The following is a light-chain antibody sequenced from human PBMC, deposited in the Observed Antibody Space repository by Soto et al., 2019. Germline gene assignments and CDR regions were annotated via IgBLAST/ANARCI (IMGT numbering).Light chain of an antibody. V-gene: IGKV3-15*01. Sequence: EIVMTPSPATLSVSPGERVTLSCRASQSVSSNLAWYQQKPGQAPRLLIYGASTRATGIPARFSGRGSGTEFTLTISSLQSEDVAVYYFQQYKNWPRTFGQGTKVEIK. CDR2: GAS. CDR1: QSVSSN. CDR3: QQYKNWPRT. J-gene: IGKJ1*01.